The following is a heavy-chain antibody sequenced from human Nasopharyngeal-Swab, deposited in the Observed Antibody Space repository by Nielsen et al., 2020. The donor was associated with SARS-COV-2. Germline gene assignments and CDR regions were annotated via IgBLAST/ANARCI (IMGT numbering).Heavy chain of an antibody. Sequence: GESLKISCQASGYSFSNYWIIWVRQKPGQGLEWMGKIDPSDSYSDYGPSFQGRVTISVDKSVSTVYLQWSSLKASDTAMYYCARRLSLSTYAFDVWGQGTMVTVSS. D-gene: IGHD2/OR15-2a*01. CDR1: GYSFSNYW. J-gene: IGHJ3*01. V-gene: IGHV5-10-1*01. CDR2: IDPSDSYS. CDR3: ARRLSLSTYAFDV.